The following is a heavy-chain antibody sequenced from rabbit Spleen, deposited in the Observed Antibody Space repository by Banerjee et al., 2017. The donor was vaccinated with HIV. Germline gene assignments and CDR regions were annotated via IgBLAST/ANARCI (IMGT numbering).Heavy chain of an antibody. J-gene: IGHJ4*01. CDR1: GFTISNYW. Sequence: HLEESGGRLVQPGGSLTLSCKASGFTISNYWMNWVRQAPGKGLEWIGIIYPTTDTTYLAGWVNGRFTISSDNAQKTVDSPMNRLTGADTAPYFLAREDVGGSIILLGPGTLVTVS. CDR2: IYPTTDTT. D-gene: IGHD1-1*01. V-gene: IGHV1S7*01. CDR3: AREDVGGSIIL.